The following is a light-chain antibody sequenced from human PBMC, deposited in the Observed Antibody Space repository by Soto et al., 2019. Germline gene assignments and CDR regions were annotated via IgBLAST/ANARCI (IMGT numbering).Light chain of an antibody. CDR3: CSFAGSSTW. V-gene: IGLV2-23*01. CDR1: SSDVGTYKP. CDR2: DDS. Sequence: QSALTQPASVSGSPGQSITISCTGTSSDVGTYKPVSWYQQHPGKAPKVIIYDDSKRLSGVSNRFSGSKSGNTASLTISGLQAEDEADYYCCSFAGSSTWFGGGTK. J-gene: IGLJ3*02.